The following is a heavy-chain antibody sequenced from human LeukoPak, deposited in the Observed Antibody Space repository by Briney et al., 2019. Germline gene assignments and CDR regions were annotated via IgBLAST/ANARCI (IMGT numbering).Heavy chain of an antibody. Sequence: ASVKVSFKASGYTFTNYYIHWVRQAPGQGLEWMGKINPSGGSTSYTQKFQGRVTMTRDTTTSTVYMELSSLRSEDTAVYYCAREIGPIQLHLWGSAFDSWGQGTLVTVSS. CDR2: INPSGGST. D-gene: IGHD5-18*01. J-gene: IGHJ4*02. V-gene: IGHV1-46*01. CDR1: GYTFTNYY. CDR3: AREIGPIQLHLWGSAFDS.